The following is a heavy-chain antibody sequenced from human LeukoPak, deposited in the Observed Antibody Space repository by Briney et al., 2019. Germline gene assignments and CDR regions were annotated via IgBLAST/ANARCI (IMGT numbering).Heavy chain of an antibody. CDR1: DFSFITYA. CDR3: ATYSGAHHKTFDY. Sequence: PGGSLRLSCAASDFSFITYAMSWVRQAPGKGLEWVAHIREDGSEKYYLDSVEGRFTISRDNAKSSLYLQLNSLRVDDTAVYYCATYSGAHHKTFDYWGRGTLVTVSS. D-gene: IGHD1-26*01. CDR2: IREDGSEK. J-gene: IGHJ4*02. V-gene: IGHV3-7*01.